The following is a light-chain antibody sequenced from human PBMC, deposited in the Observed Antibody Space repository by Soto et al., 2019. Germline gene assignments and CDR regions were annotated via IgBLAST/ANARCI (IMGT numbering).Light chain of an antibody. V-gene: IGLV2-11*01. CDR2: GVS. Sequence: QSALTQPRSVSGSPGQSVTISCTGTNSDVGGYNYVSWYQQYPGKAPKLMISGVSERPSGVPDRFSGSKSGNTASLTISGLQAEDEADYYCSSFAGSNNYVFGTGTKLTVL. CDR3: SSFAGSNNYV. J-gene: IGLJ1*01. CDR1: NSDVGGYNY.